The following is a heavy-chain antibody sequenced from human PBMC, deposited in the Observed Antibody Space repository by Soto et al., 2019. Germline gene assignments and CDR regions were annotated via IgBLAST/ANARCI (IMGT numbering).Heavy chain of an antibody. V-gene: IGHV5-10-1*01. Sequence: PGESLKISCKGSGYSFTSYWISWVRQMPGKGLEWMGRIDPSDSYTNYSPSFQGHVTISADKSISTAYLQWSSLKASDTAMYYCATSRDTYCSSTSCYFRQSVTTVDGMDVWGQGTTVTVSS. D-gene: IGHD2-2*01. J-gene: IGHJ6*02. CDR2: IDPSDSYT. CDR3: ATSRDTYCSSTSCYFRQSVTTVDGMDV. CDR1: GYSFTSYW.